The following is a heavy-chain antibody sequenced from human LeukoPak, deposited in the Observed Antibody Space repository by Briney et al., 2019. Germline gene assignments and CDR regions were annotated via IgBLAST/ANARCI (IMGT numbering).Heavy chain of an antibody. CDR3: VRGLYGSDSY. CDR2: IYHTGRS. J-gene: IGHJ4*02. CDR1: GGSISGTNW. V-gene: IGHV4-4*02. D-gene: IGHD1-26*01. Sequence: SGTLSLTCGVSGGSISGTNWWSWVRQPPGKGLEWIGEIYHTGRSNYNPSLKSRVSMSVDKSKNQFSLTLSSVTAADTALYYCVRGLYGSDSYWGQGSLVTVSS.